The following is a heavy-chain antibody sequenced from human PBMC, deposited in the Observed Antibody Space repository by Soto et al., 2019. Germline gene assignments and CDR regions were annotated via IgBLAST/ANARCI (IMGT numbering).Heavy chain of an antibody. CDR1: GFTFSSYA. J-gene: IGHJ4*02. Sequence: GWSLRLSCAASGFTFSSYAMSWVRQAPVKGLEWVSGISGSGGSTYYADSVKGRFTISRDNSKNTLYLQMNGLRAEDTAVYYCARDWRDCYNHGPDFWGQGTLVTVSS. CDR3: ARDWRDCYNHGPDF. CDR2: ISGSGGST. V-gene: IGHV3-23*01. D-gene: IGHD2-21*01.